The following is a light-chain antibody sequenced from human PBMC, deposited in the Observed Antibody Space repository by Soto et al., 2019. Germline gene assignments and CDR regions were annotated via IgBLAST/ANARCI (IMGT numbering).Light chain of an antibody. CDR1: SSNIGSNY. J-gene: IGLJ1*01. Sequence: QSVLTQPPSVSAAPGQKVTISCSGSSSNIGSNYVSWYQQLPGTAPKLLIYENNKRPSGIPDRFSGSKSGTSATLGITGLQTGDEADYYCGTWDSSLSAALYVFGTGTKVTV. V-gene: IGLV1-51*02. CDR3: GTWDSSLSAALYV. CDR2: ENN.